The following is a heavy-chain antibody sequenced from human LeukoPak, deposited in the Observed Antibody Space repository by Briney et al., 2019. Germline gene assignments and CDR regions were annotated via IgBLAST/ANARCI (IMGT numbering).Heavy chain of an antibody. CDR1: GFTFSSYA. D-gene: IGHD2-2*01. Sequence: GGSLRLSCAASGFTFSSYAMHWARQAPGKGLEWVAVISYDGSNKYYADSVKGRFTISRDNSKNTLYLQMNSLRAEDTAVYYCARNLRPVVPAAACDYWGQGTLVTVSS. J-gene: IGHJ4*02. CDR2: ISYDGSNK. V-gene: IGHV3-30-3*01. CDR3: ARNLRPVVPAAACDY.